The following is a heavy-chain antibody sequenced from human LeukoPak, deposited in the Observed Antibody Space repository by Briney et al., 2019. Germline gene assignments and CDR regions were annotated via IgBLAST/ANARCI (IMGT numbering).Heavy chain of an antibody. J-gene: IGHJ4*02. CDR1: GFTFSSYA. D-gene: IGHD2-15*01. Sequence: GGSLRLSCAASGFTFSSYAMHWVRQAPGKGLEWVAVISYDGSNKYYADSVKGRFTISRDNSKNTLYLQMNSLRAEDTAVYYCARDRLPDHWGQGTLVTVSS. CDR2: ISYDGSNK. V-gene: IGHV3-30*04. CDR3: ARDRLPDH.